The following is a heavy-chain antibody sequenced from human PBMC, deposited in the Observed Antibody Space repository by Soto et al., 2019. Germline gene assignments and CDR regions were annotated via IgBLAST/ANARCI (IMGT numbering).Heavy chain of an antibody. D-gene: IGHD2-2*01. CDR2: IYYAGST. J-gene: IGHJ5*02. CDR1: GGSVISFY. CDR3: ARVQEYCSDTSCPTSWFDP. V-gene: IGHV4-59*02. Sequence: SETLSLTSTVSGGSVISFYWSWIRQPPGRGLEWIGFIYYAGSTNYNPSLKSRVTISVDKSKNQFSLKLSSVTAADTAVYYCARVQEYCSDTSCPTSWFDPWGQGTLVTVSS.